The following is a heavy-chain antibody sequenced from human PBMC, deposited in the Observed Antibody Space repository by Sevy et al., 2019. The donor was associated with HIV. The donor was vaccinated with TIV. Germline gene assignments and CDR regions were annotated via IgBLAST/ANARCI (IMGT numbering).Heavy chain of an antibody. V-gene: IGHV3-48*02. J-gene: IGHJ4*02. D-gene: IGHD5-12*01. CDR2: ISSSSSSTI. CDR3: ARDKEDGYNFFAFDY. CDR1: GFTFSSYS. Sequence: GGSLRLSCAASGFTFSSYSMNWVRQAPGKGLEWVSYISSSSSSTIYYADSVKGRFTISRDNAKNSLYLQMNSLRDEDTAVYYCARDKEDGYNFFAFDYWGQGTLVTVSS.